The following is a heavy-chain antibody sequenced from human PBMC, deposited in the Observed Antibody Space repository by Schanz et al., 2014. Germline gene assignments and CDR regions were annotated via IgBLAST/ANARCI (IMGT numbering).Heavy chain of an antibody. CDR2: INSVGSNT. Sequence: EVQVVESGGGLVQPGGSLRLSCAASGFTFSSHWMHWVRQDPGKGLVWVARINSVGSNTDYADSVKGRFTISRDNSKNTLFLQMNSLRAEDTAVYYCARDHTTESYYSAGPPIDYWGQGTLLTVSS. D-gene: IGHD1-26*01. V-gene: IGHV3-74*01. CDR3: ARDHTTESYYSAGPPIDY. J-gene: IGHJ4*02. CDR1: GFTFSSHW.